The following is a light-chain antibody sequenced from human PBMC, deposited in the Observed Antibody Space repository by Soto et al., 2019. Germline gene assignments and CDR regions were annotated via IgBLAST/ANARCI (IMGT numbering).Light chain of an antibody. CDR3: QQRNNWPPIT. J-gene: IGKJ5*01. V-gene: IGKV3-11*01. CDR2: DAS. CDR1: QSVSSY. Sequence: ELVLTQSPVTLSLSPGARATLSCRASQSVSSYLAWYQQKPGQAPRLLIYDASNRATGIPARFSGIVSGTDFTLTIDNLRPEDFAIYYGQQRNNWPPITFGQGTRLEIK.